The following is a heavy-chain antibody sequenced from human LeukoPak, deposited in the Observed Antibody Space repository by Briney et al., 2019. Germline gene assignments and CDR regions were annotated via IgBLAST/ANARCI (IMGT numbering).Heavy chain of an antibody. Sequence: SETLSLTCTVSGGSFSRYYWSWMRQTPGKGLEWIGYINHTGSTNYNPSLKSRVTISVDTSKNQFSLQLISVTAADTAVYYCARDAYGGVTNFDSWGQGTLVTVSS. D-gene: IGHD3-16*01. V-gene: IGHV4-59*01. CDR1: GGSFSRYY. J-gene: IGHJ5*01. CDR3: ARDAYGGVTNFDS. CDR2: INHTGST.